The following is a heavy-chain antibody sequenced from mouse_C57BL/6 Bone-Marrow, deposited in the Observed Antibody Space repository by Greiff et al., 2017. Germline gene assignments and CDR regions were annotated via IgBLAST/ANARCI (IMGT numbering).Heavy chain of an antibody. V-gene: IGHV1-26*01. CDR2: INPNNGGT. CDR1: GYTFTDYY. Sequence: EVKLQQSGPELVKPGASVKISCKASGYTFTDYYMNWVKQSHGKSLEWIGDINPNNGGTSYNQKFKGKATLTVDKSSSTAYMELRSLTSEDSAVXYCASPLAMDYWGQGTSVTVSS. CDR3: ASPLAMDY. J-gene: IGHJ4*01.